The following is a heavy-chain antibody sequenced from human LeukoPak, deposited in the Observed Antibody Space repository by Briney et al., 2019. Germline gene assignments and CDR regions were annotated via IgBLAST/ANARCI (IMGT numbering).Heavy chain of an antibody. CDR1: GFIFSNIY. D-gene: IGHD6-19*01. CDR2: IYHGEST. CDR3: VASTYSQRNYFDV. J-gene: IGHJ4*02. V-gene: IGHV3-53*01. Sequence: PGGSLRLSCAASGFIFSNIYMSWVRQAPGKGLEWISVIYHGESTCYVDSVKGRFTISRDNSKNMLFLQMNSLRAEDTAVYYCVASTYSQRNYFDVWGQGTLVTVSS.